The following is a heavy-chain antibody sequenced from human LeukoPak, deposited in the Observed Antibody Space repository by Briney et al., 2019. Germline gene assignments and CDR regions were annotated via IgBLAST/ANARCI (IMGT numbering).Heavy chain of an antibody. CDR2: IRQDGGLK. J-gene: IGHJ4*02. CDR1: GFTFSNYW. CDR3: AKDARSVVIVPTALFDF. V-gene: IGHV3-7*01. D-gene: IGHD2/OR15-2a*01. Sequence: GGSLRLSCTASGFTFSNYWMSWVRQAPGKGLEWVANIRQDGGLKHYVDSVKGRFTISRDNAENSLYLQMNSLRAEDTAVYYCAKDARSVVIVPTALFDFWGQGTLVTVSS.